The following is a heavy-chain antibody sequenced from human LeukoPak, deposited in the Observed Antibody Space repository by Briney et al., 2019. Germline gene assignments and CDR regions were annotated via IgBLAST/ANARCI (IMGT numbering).Heavy chain of an antibody. Sequence: GGSLRLSCAASGFTVSSNYMSWVRQAPGKGLEWVSVMYSGGSTYYADSVKGRFTISRDNSKNTLYLQMNSLRAEDTAVYYCAREAGDPPYYFDYWGQGTLVTVSS. J-gene: IGHJ4*02. CDR2: MYSGGST. CDR1: GFTVSSNY. V-gene: IGHV3-53*01. CDR3: AREAGDPPYYFDY. D-gene: IGHD4-17*01.